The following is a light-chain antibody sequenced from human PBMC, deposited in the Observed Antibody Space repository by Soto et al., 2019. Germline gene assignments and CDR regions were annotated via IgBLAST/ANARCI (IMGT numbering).Light chain of an antibody. J-gene: IGKJ1*01. CDR1: QSVSSY. V-gene: IGKV3-20*01. Sequence: SPGERATLSCRASQSVSSYLAWYQQKPGQAPRLLIYGASSRATGIPDRFSGSGSGTDFFLTINTLEPEGLAARYSQRYGSSTSTFGHRTEVDIK. CDR2: GAS. CDR3: QRYGSSTST.